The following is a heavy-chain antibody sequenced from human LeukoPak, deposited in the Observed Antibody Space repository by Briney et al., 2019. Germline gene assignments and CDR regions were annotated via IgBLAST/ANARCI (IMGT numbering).Heavy chain of an antibody. CDR3: GTLLSNGPFDY. CDR1: GYTFTGYY. Sequence: GASVKVSCKASGYTFTGYYMHWVRQAPGQGLEWMGWIYPNSGATKYAQKFQGRVTMTRDTSISTAYMELSGLRSDDTAVYYCGTLLSNGPFDYWGQGSLLTVSS. J-gene: IGHJ4*02. CDR2: IYPNSGAT. V-gene: IGHV1-2*02.